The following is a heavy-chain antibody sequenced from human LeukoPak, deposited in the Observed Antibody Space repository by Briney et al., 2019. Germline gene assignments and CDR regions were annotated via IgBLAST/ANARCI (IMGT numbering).Heavy chain of an antibody. CDR1: GFTFSSYA. D-gene: IGHD6-6*01. CDR2: ITIGGGRT. V-gene: IGHV3-23*01. CDR3: AKSSGSSLLFDC. J-gene: IGHJ4*02. Sequence: GGSLRLSCEASGFTFSSYAMAWVRQAPGKGLEWVSSITIGGGRTYYADSVKGRFTTSRDNSKNTLSLQMSSLRAEDTAVYYCAKSSGSSLLFDCWGQGTLVTVSS.